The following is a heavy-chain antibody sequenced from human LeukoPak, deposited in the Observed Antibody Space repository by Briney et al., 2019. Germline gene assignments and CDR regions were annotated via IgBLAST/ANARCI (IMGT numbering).Heavy chain of an antibody. V-gene: IGHV4-39*07. D-gene: IGHD3-10*01. CDR1: GGSISSSSYY. J-gene: IGHJ4*02. CDR3: ARGTRGALDY. CDR2: IYYSGST. Sequence: SETLSLTCTVSGGSISSSSYYWGWIRQPPGKGLEWIGSIYYSGSTYYNPSLKSRVTISVDTSKNQFSLKLSSVTAADTAVYYCARGTRGALDYWGQGTLVTVSS.